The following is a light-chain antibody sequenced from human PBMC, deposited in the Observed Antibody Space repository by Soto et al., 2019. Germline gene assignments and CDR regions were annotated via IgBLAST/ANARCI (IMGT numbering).Light chain of an antibody. V-gene: IGKV1-5*03. CDR3: QQYNNWPPIT. CDR2: KAS. CDR1: QTISSW. Sequence: DIQMTQSPSTLSGSVGDRVTITCRASQTISSWLAWYQQKPGKAPKLLIYKASTLESGVPARFSGSGSGTEFTLTISSLQSEDFAAYYCQQYNNWPPITFGQGTRLEI. J-gene: IGKJ5*01.